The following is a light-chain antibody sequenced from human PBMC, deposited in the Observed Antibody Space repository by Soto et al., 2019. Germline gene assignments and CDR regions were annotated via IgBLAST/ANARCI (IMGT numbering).Light chain of an antibody. J-gene: IGLJ1*01. CDR3: SSYAGTNNRYV. CDR2: GVN. Sequence: QSALTQPPSASGSPGQSVTISCTGTSIDVGGYNFVSWYQQHPGKAPKLIIYGVNKRPSGVPDRFSASKSGNTASLTVSGLQAEDEADYYCSSYAGTNNRYVFGTGTKVTVL. CDR1: SIDVGGYNF. V-gene: IGLV2-8*01.